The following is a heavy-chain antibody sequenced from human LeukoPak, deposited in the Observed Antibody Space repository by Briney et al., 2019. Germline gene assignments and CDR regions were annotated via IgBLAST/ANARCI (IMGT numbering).Heavy chain of an antibody. CDR3: ARGHYYDSSGPGY. J-gene: IGHJ4*02. Sequence: GGSLRLSCAASGFTFKNYGMHWVRQAPGKGLEWVAVIWYDGINKFYAVSVKGRFTISRDNSKNTLYLQMNSLRAEDTAVYYCARGHYYDSSGPGYWGQGTLVTVSS. V-gene: IGHV3-33*01. CDR1: GFTFKNYG. D-gene: IGHD3-22*01. CDR2: IWYDGINK.